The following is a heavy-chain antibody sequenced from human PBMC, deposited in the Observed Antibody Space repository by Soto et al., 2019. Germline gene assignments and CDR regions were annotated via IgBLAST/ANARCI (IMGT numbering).Heavy chain of an antibody. Sequence: QVQLVESGGGVVQPGRSLRLSCAASGFTFSSYGMHWVRQAPGKGLEWVAVISYDGSNKYYADSVKGRFTISRDNSKNMLYLQMNSLRAEDTAVYYCAKTDYGDYTGGFDYWGQGTLVTVSS. CDR3: AKTDYGDYTGGFDY. J-gene: IGHJ4*02. V-gene: IGHV3-30*18. CDR1: GFTFSSYG. D-gene: IGHD4-17*01. CDR2: ISYDGSNK.